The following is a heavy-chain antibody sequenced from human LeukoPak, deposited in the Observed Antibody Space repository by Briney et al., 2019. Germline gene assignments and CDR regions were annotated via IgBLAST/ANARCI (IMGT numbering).Heavy chain of an antibody. V-gene: IGHV3-53*01. J-gene: IGHJ4*02. CDR2: IFGDGRT. D-gene: IGHD4-17*01. CDR3: ATRPSGDYPYFDF. CDR1: GFTVSSKY. Sequence: GGSLRLSCEASGFTVSSKYMSWVRQAPGMGLEWISVIFGDGRTHYADSMKGRFTISRDNSKNTLYLQMSSLRAEDTAVYYCATRPSGDYPYFDFWGQGTLVTVSS.